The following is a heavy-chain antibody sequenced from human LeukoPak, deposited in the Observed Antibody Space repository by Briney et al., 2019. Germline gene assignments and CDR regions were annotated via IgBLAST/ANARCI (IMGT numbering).Heavy chain of an antibody. CDR2: ISYDGNNK. CDR3: ARGGDYGSGSFRWRHFDY. Sequence: PGRSLRLSCAASGFTFSNYALHWVRQAPGKGLECVRVISYDGNNKYYADSVTGRFTISRDNSKNTLYLQMNSLRTEDTAVYYCARGGDYGSGSFRWRHFDYWGQGTLVTVSS. CDR1: GFTFSNYA. V-gene: IGHV3-30-3*01. D-gene: IGHD3-10*01. J-gene: IGHJ4*02.